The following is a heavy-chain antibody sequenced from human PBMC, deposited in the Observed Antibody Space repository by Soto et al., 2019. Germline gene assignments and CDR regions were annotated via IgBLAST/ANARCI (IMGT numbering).Heavy chain of an antibody. Sequence: QVQLVQSGAEVKKPGSSVKVSCKASGGTFSSYAISWVRQAPGQGLEWMGGIIPIFGTANYAEKFQGRVTIPADEFSSTVYMVLSSLRSEDTAVYYCARDPGYCSGGSCYYFDYWGQGTLVTVFS. CDR3: ARDPGYCSGGSCYYFDY. J-gene: IGHJ4*02. V-gene: IGHV1-69*01. CDR2: IIPIFGTA. CDR1: GGTFSSYA. D-gene: IGHD2-15*01.